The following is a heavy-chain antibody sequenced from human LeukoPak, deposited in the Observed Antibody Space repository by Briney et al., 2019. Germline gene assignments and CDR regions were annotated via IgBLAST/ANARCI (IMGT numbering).Heavy chain of an antibody. V-gene: IGHV1-18*01. Sequence: GASVKVSCKASGYIFTSHGLSWVRQAPGQGLAWMGWINIYKGNTNYAQKFQGRVTMTTDTSTSTAYMELRSLRSDDTAVYYCARNSSGWYGYFDLWGRGTLVTVSS. CDR1: GYIFTSHG. CDR3: ARNSSGWYGYFDL. CDR2: INIYKGNT. D-gene: IGHD6-25*01. J-gene: IGHJ2*01.